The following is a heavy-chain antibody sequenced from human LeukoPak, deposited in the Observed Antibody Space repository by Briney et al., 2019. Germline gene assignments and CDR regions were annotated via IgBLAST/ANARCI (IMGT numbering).Heavy chain of an antibody. J-gene: IGHJ6*02. CDR2: IYYSGST. Sequence: PSETLSLTCTVSGGSISSYYWSWIRQPPGKGLEWIGYIYYSGSTNYNPSLKSRVTISVDTSKNQFSLKLSSVTAADTAVYYCARHHYHYDFWSGYPYGMDAWGQGTTVTVSS. D-gene: IGHD3-3*01. CDR1: GGSISSYY. V-gene: IGHV4-59*01. CDR3: ARHHYHYDFWSGYPYGMDA.